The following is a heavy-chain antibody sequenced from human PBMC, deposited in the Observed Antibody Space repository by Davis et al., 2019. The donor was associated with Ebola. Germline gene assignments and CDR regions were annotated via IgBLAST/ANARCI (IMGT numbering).Heavy chain of an antibody. Sequence: MPSETLSLTCTVSGGSISSYYWRWIRQPPGKGLEWIGYIYYSGSTNYNPSLKSRVTISVDTSKNQFSLKLSSVTAADTAVYYCARALGYCRFDPWGQGTLVTVSS. CDR2: IYYSGST. D-gene: IGHD2-15*01. V-gene: IGHV4-59*08. J-gene: IGHJ5*02. CDR1: GGSISSYY. CDR3: ARALGYCRFDP.